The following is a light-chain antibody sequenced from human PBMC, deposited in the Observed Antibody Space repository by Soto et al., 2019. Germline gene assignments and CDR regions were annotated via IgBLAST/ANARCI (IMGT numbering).Light chain of an antibody. CDR2: DAS. CDR1: RKFRGW. V-gene: IGKV1-5*01. CDR3: QHYNGY. J-gene: IGKJ2*01. Sequence: FRLPKFPTPRPPSEGDRVPTIAGAIRKFRGWLAWYQQKPGKAPKVLIYDASTLESGVPSRFSGSGFGTEFTLTISSLQPDDFATYYCQHYNGYFGQGTKLEIK.